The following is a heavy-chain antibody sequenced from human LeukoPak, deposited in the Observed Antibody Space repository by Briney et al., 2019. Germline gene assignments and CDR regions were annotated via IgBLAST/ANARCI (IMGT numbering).Heavy chain of an antibody. Sequence: PGGSLRLSCAASGFTFSSYAMSWDRQAPGKGLEWVSAISGSGGSTYYADSVKGRFTISRDNSKNTLYLQMNSLRAEDTAVYYCAKDFSSSWYGPFDAFDIWGQGTMVTVSS. CDR1: GFTFSSYA. CDR2: ISGSGGST. CDR3: AKDFSSSWYGPFDAFDI. J-gene: IGHJ3*02. D-gene: IGHD6-13*01. V-gene: IGHV3-23*01.